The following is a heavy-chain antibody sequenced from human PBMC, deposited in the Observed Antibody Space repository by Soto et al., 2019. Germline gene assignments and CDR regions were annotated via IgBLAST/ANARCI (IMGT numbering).Heavy chain of an antibody. CDR1: GFTFWGDW. D-gene: IGHD3-16*01. CDR2: IKQDGSAK. V-gene: IGHV3-7*01. J-gene: IGHJ4*02. Sequence: GGSLRLSCVASGFTFWGDWMSWVRQAPGKGLEWVANIKQDGSAKQYLDSVRGRFTISRDNSKNSVYLQMNSLRAEDTAVYYCAKAVLFLGGARLFDYWGQGTLVTVSS. CDR3: AKAVLFLGGARLFDY.